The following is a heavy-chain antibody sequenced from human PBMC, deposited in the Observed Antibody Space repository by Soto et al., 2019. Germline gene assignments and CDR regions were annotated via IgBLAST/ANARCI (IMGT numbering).Heavy chain of an antibody. CDR1: GGSISSGGYY. V-gene: IGHV4-31*03. J-gene: IGHJ6*02. CDR3: ARAERRASYYYYYGMDV. CDR2: IYYSGST. Sequence: QVQLQESGPGLVKPSQTLSLTCTVSGGSISSGGYYWSWIRQHPGKGLEWIGYIYYSGSTYYNPSLKSRVTISVDTSKNQVSLKLSSVTAADTAVYYCARAERRASYYYYYGMDVWGQGTTVTVSS.